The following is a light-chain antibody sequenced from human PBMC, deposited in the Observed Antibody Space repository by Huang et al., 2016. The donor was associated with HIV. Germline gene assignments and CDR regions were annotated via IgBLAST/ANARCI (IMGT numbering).Light chain of an antibody. J-gene: IGKJ2*01. Sequence: DIQITQSPSSLSASVGDRVIITCRTSHNIKRYLNWYQQKPGKTPKLLISTASNLQSGVPSSFSGSGSGTDFTLIISILQVEDSASYFCQQSMGTPRTFGQGTKLEI. CDR1: HNIKRY. V-gene: IGKV1-39*01. CDR2: TAS. CDR3: QQSMGTPRT.